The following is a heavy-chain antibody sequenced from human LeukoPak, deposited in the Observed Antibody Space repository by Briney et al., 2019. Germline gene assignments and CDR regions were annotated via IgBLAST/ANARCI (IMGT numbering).Heavy chain of an antibody. Sequence: SETLSLTCTVSGGSISSSSYYWGWIRQPPGKELEWIGSIYYSGSTYYNPSLKSRVTISVDTSKNQFSLKLSSVTAADAAVYYCTMVPHFDYWGQGTLVTVSS. CDR2: IYYSGST. V-gene: IGHV4-39*01. CDR1: GGSISSSSYY. D-gene: IGHD3-10*01. J-gene: IGHJ4*02. CDR3: TMVPHFDY.